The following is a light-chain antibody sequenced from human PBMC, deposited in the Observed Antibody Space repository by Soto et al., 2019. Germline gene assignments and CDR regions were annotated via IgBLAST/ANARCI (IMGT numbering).Light chain of an antibody. CDR1: NSDVGGYNY. CDR2: EVS. V-gene: IGLV2-14*01. Sequence: QSARTQPASVSGSPGQSITISCAGTNSDVGGYNYVSWYQQHPGKAPKLMIYEVSNRPSGVSNRFSGSKSGNTASLTISGLQAEDEADYYCSSYTSSSTLVFGTGTKVTVL. J-gene: IGLJ1*01. CDR3: SSYTSSSTLV.